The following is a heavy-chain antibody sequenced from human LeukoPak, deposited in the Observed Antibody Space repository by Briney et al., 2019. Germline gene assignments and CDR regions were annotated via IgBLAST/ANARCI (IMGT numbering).Heavy chain of an antibody. J-gene: IGHJ6*02. Sequence: PSETLSLTCTVSGGSISSSSYYWGWIRQPPGKGLEWIGSIYYSGSTYYNPSLKSRVTISVDTSKNQFSLKLSSVTAADTAVYYCASCGCSTNHRAYYYYGMDVWGQGTTVTVSS. D-gene: IGHD2-2*01. CDR2: IYYSGST. CDR3: ASCGCSTNHRAYYYYGMDV. V-gene: IGHV4-39*07. CDR1: GGSISSSSYY.